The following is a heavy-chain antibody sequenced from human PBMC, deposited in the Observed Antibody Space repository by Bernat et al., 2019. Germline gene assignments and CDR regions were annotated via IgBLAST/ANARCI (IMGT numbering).Heavy chain of an antibody. CDR3: ARDRDYGDYWSFFDY. Sequence: QVQLQESGPGLVKPSQTLSLTCTVSGGSISSGGYYWSWIRQHPGKGLEWIGYIYYSGSTYYNPSLKSRVTISVDTSKNQFSLKLSSVTAADTAVYYCARDRDYGDYWSFFDYWGQGTLVTVSS. CDR1: GGSISSGGYY. D-gene: IGHD4-17*01. J-gene: IGHJ4*02. V-gene: IGHV4-30-4*08. CDR2: IYYSGST.